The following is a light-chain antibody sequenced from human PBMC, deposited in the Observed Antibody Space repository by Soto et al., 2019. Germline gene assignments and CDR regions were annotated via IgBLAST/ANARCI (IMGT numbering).Light chain of an antibody. CDR2: GAS. J-gene: IGKJ1*01. Sequence: EIVLTQSPGTLSLSPGERVTLSCRASQSASSIYLAWYQQKPGQAPSLLIYGASSRATGIPDRFSGSGSGTDFTLTISRLEPEDFAVYYCQQYGSSSWTFGQGTKVEIK. CDR1: QSASSIY. CDR3: QQYGSSSWT. V-gene: IGKV3-20*01.